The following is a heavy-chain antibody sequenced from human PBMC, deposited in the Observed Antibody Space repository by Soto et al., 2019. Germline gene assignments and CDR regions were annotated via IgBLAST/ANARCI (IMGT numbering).Heavy chain of an antibody. V-gene: IGHV1-18*01. CDR2: ISAYNGNT. CDR3: ARAAIDDDPNWYFDL. J-gene: IGHJ2*01. D-gene: IGHD3-16*01. CDR1: GYTFTSYG. Sequence: QVQLVQSGAEVKKPGASVKVSCKASGYTFTSYGISWVRQAPGQGLEWMGWISAYNGNTNYAQKLQGRVTMTTDTSTSTAYMELRSLRSDDTAVYYGARAAIDDDPNWYFDLWGRGTLVTVSS.